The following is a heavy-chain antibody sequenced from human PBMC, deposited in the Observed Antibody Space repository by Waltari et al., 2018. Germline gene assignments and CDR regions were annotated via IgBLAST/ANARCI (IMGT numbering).Heavy chain of an antibody. CDR2: IIPILGIA. CDR3: ARRRTGGDFNWFDP. CDR1: GRTFCRCT. V-gene: IGHV1-69*16. Sequence: QFPLVQSGAEVQKPGSSVKVSCKHSGRTFCRCTISWVRQSPGQGLEWMGGIIPILGIANYAQKFQGRVTITADESTSTAYMELSSLRSEDTAVYYCARRRTGGDFNWFDPWGQGTLVTVSS. J-gene: IGHJ5*02. D-gene: IGHD2-21*02.